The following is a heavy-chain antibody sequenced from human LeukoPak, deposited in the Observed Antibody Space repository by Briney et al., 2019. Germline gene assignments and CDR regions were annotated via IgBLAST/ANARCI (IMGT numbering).Heavy chain of an antibody. CDR3: ARDRCGSTSCPKGRFDP. CDR2: INPNSGGT. J-gene: IGHJ5*02. V-gene: IGHV1-2*02. Sequence: ASVKVSCKASGYTFTGYYMHWVRQAPGQGLEWMGWINPNSGGTNYAQKFQGRVTMTRDTSISTAYMELSRLRSDDTAVYYCARDRCGSTSCPKGRFDPWGQGTLVTVSS. D-gene: IGHD2-2*01. CDR1: GYTFTGYY.